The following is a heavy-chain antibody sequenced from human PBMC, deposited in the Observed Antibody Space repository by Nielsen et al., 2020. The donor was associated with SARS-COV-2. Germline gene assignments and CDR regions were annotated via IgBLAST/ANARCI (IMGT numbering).Heavy chain of an antibody. CDR1: GFTFSSYG. J-gene: IGHJ4*02. CDR2: IWYDGSNK. V-gene: IGHV3-33*01. CDR3: ARDTSIAVAGGLDY. Sequence: GGSLRLSCAASGFTFSSYGMHWVRQAPGKGLEWVAVIWYDGSNKYYADSVKGRFTISRDNSKNTLYLQMNSLRAEDTAVYYCARDTSIAVAGGLDYWGQGTLVTVSS. D-gene: IGHD6-19*01.